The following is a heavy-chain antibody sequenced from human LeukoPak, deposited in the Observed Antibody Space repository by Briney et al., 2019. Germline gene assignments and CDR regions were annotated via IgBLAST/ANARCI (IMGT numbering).Heavy chain of an antibody. J-gene: IGHJ3*02. CDR3: AARYHTAMVEDAFDI. CDR2: INHSGST. CDR1: GGSFSGYY. Sequence: SETLSLTCAVYGGSFSGYYWSWIRQPPGKGLEWIGEINHSGSTNYNPSLKIRVTISVATSTTRFSLKLSSVTAADTAVYYCAARYHTAMVEDAFDIWGQGTMVTVSS. D-gene: IGHD5-18*01. V-gene: IGHV4-34*01.